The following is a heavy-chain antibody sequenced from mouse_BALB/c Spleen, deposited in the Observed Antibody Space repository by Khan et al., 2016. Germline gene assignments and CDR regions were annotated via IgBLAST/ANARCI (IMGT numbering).Heavy chain of an antibody. V-gene: IGHV2-5-1*01. J-gene: IGHJ3*01. D-gene: IGHD2-4*01. CDR3: GKVGYYDSDGAWFAY. CDR2: IWRGGNT. Sequence: QVQLQQSGPSLVQPSQSLSITCTVSGFSLTTYVVHWVRQSPGKGLEWLGVIWRGGNTDYNAAFMSRLRITKDNSKSQVFFKMNSLQADDTAIYXCGKVGYYDSDGAWFAYWGQGSLVTVSA. CDR1: GFSLTTYV.